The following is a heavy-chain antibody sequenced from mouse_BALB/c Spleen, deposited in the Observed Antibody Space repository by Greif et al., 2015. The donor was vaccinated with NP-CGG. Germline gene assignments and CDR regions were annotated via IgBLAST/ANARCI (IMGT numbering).Heavy chain of an antibody. CDR1: GFSLTDYG. J-gene: IGHJ4*01. Sequence: VKLQESGPGLVAPSQGLSITCTVSGFSLTDYGVSWIRQPPGKGLEWLGVIWGGGSTYYNSALKSRLSISKDNSKSQVFLKMNSLQADDTAMYYCAKHLITTGAMDYWGQGASVTVSS. CDR3: AKHLITTGAMDY. V-gene: IGHV2-6-5*01. D-gene: IGHD1-1*01. CDR2: IWGGGST.